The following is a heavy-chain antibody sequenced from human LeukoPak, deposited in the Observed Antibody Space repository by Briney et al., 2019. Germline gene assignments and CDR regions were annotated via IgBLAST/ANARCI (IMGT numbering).Heavy chain of an antibody. CDR3: ARNYYDSSGLALSDY. D-gene: IGHD3-22*01. V-gene: IGHV3-64*01. Sequence: PGRSLRLSCAASGFTFSSYAMHWVRQAPGKGLEYVSAISSNGGSTYYANSVKGRFTISRDNSKNTLYLQMGSLRAEDMAVYYCARNYYDSSGLALSDYWGQGTLVTVSS. J-gene: IGHJ4*02. CDR2: ISSNGGST. CDR1: GFTFSSYA.